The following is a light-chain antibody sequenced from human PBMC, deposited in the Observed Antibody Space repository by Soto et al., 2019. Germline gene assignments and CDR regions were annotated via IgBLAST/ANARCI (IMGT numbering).Light chain of an antibody. CDR3: AAWDDSLSGLV. Sequence: QPVLTQPPSASGTPGQRITISCSGSSSNLGSNYVFWYQQLPGAAPKLLIYNNNQRPSGVPDRFSGSKSGTSASLAISGLRSEDEADYYCAAWDDSLSGLVFGGGTKVTVL. J-gene: IGLJ2*01. CDR2: NNN. V-gene: IGLV1-47*02. CDR1: SSNLGSNY.